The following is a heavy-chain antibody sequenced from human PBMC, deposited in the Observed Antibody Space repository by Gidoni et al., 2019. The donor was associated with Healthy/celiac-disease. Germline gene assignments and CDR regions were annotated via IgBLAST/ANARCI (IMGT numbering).Heavy chain of an antibody. CDR2: IYYSGST. D-gene: IGHD6-19*01. V-gene: IGHV4-39*01. CDR3: ASQIWSSGNNWFDT. CDR1: GGSISSSSYY. J-gene: IGHJ5*02. Sequence: HLQLQESGPGLVKPSETLSLPCTVSGGSISSSSYYWGWIRQPPGKGLEWIGSIYYSGSTYYNPSLKSRVTISVDTSKNQCSLKLSSVTAADTAVYYCASQIWSSGNNWFDTWGQGTLVTVSS.